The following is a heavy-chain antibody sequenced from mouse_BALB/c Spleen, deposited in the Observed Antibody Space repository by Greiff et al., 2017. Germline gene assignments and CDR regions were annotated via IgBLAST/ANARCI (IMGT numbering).Heavy chain of an antibody. V-gene: IGHV1-69*02. CDR2: IDPSDSYT. CDR1: GYTFTSYW. Sequence: QVQLQQPGAELVKPGASVKLSCKASGYTFTSYWMHWVKQRPGQGLEWIGEIDPSDSYTNYNQKFKGKATLTVDKSSSSAYMQLSSLTSEDSAVYYCARWVGLGNAMDYWGQGTSVTVSS. CDR3: ARWVGLGNAMDY. J-gene: IGHJ4*01. D-gene: IGHD3-3*01.